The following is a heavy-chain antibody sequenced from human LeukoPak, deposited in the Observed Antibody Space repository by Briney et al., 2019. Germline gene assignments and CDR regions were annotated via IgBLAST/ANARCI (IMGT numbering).Heavy chain of an antibody. D-gene: IGHD1-26*01. J-gene: IGHJ4*02. CDR1: GFTCSSYD. Sequence: GGSLRLSCAASGFTCSSYDMHWVRQATGKGLGWVSAIGVAANTFYSGSVKGRFTISRENAKNSLYLLMSSLRAEDTAVYYCARQNTPHGNFDYWGQGTLVTVSS. CDR3: ARQNTPHGNFDY. CDR2: IGVAANT. V-gene: IGHV3-13*04.